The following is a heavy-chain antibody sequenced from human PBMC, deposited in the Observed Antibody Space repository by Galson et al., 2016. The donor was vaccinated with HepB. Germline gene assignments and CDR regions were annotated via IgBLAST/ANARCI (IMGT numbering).Heavy chain of an antibody. Sequence: SETLSLTCGVSGGSFSGYYGSWIRQPPGKGLEWIGEINHGGSANYNPSLKSRVTFSVDTSKNQFSLKLRSVTAADTAIYYCARTQAVAGPNWFDPWGQGTLVSVSS. J-gene: IGHJ5*02. D-gene: IGHD6-19*01. CDR3: ARTQAVAGPNWFDP. CDR2: INHGGSA. CDR1: GGSFSGYY. V-gene: IGHV4-34*01.